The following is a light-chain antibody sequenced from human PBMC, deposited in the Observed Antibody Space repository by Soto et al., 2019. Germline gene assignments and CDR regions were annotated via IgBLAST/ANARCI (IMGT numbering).Light chain of an antibody. CDR3: NSYTSSSTWV. CDR2: DVS. V-gene: IGLV2-14*03. CDR1: TSDVGGYNY. J-gene: IGLJ3*02. Sequence: QSVLTQPASVSGSPGQSITISCTGTTSDVGGYNYVSWYQQHPGKAPKLMIYDVSNRPSGVSNRSSGTKSGNTASLTISGLQAEDEADYYCNSYTSSSTWVFGGGTKLTVL.